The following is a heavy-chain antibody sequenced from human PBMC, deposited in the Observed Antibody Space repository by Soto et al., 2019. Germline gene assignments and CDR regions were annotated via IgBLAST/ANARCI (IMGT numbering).Heavy chain of an antibody. CDR2: ISYDGSNK. V-gene: IGHV3-30*18. CDR1: GFTFSSYG. Sequence: GGSLRLSCAASGFTFSSYGMHWVRQAPGKGLEWVAVISYDGSNKYYADSVKGRFTISRDNSKNTLYLQMNSLRAEDTAVYYCAKDLEEIVRGVTVYYYYGMDVWGQGTTVTVSS. CDR3: AKDLEEIVRGVTVYYYYGMDV. D-gene: IGHD3-10*02. J-gene: IGHJ6*02.